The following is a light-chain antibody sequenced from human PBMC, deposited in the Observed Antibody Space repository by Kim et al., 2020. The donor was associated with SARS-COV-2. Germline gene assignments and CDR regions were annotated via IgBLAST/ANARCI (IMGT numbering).Light chain of an antibody. Sequence: DIQMTQSPSSLSASVGDRVTITCRASQSINSYLNWYQQKPGKAPQLLIYSASSLQSGVPSRVSGSGSGTDFTLTISSLQPEDFATYYCQQSFSTPYTFGQGTKLEIK. CDR1: QSINSY. V-gene: IGKV1-39*01. CDR2: SAS. J-gene: IGKJ2*01. CDR3: QQSFSTPYT.